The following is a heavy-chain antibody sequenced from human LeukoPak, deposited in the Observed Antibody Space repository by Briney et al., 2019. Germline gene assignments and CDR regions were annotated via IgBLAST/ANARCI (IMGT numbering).Heavy chain of an antibody. Sequence: ASVKVSCKASGYTFTSYDINWVRPATGQGLGWMGWMNPNSGNTGQAQKFQGRITMTRNTSISTAYMELSSLRPEDTAVYYCAKYKSGDYFDSGKRYYFDQWGQGTPVTVSS. D-gene: IGHD3-9*01. CDR1: GYTFTSYD. CDR2: MNPNSGNT. CDR3: AKYKSGDYFDSGKRYYFDQ. J-gene: IGHJ4*02. V-gene: IGHV1-8*01.